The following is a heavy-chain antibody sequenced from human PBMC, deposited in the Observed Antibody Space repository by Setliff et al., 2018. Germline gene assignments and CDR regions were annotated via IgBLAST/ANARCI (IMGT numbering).Heavy chain of an antibody. CDR1: GYTFTSYY. V-gene: IGHV1-46*01. D-gene: IGHD3-22*01. CDR3: AIRKWLLGIGNAFDI. J-gene: IGHJ3*02. Sequence: ASVKVSCKASGYTFTSYYMHWVRQAPGQGLEWMGIINPSGGSTSYAQKFQGRDTMTRDTSTSTVYMELSSLRSEDTAVYYCAIRKWLLGIGNAFDIWGQGTMVTVSS. CDR2: INPSGGST.